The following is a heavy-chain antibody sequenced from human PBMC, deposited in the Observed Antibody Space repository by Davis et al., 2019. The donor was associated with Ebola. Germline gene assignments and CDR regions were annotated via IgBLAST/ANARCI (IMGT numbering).Heavy chain of an antibody. Sequence: GESLKISCAASGFSFSNYWMSWVRQAPGKGLQWVGQINQDRSEKYYVDSVKGRFTISRDNAKNSLYLQMNSLRAEDTAVYYCARDATGTTFDSWSQGTLVTVSS. D-gene: IGHD1-1*01. J-gene: IGHJ4*02. CDR3: ARDATGTTFDS. CDR1: GFSFSNYW. V-gene: IGHV3-7*01. CDR2: INQDRSEK.